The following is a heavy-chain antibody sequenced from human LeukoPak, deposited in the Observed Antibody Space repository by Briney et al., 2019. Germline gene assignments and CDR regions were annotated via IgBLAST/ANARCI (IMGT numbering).Heavy chain of an antibody. V-gene: IGHV1-18*01. CDR3: ARDGAAAALDWFDP. Sequence: ASVKVSCKASGYTFTSYGISLVRQAPGQGLEWMGWISAYNGNTNYAQKLQGRVTMTTDTSTSTAYMELRSLRSDDTAVYYCARDGAAAALDWFDPWGQGTLVTVSS. D-gene: IGHD6-13*01. J-gene: IGHJ5*02. CDR1: GYTFTSYG. CDR2: ISAYNGNT.